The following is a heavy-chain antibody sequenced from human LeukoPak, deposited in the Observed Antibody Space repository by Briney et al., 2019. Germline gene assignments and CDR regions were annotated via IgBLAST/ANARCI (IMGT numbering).Heavy chain of an antibody. CDR2: ISSSSTYI. CDR3: AKDLNTVTTAFFVH. Sequence: GGSLRRSCAASGFTFSSYSMNWVRQAPGKGLEWVSSISSSSTYIYYADPVKGRFTISRDKAKNSLYLQMNSLRAEDTAVYYCAKDLNTVTTAFFVHWGQGTLVTVSS. CDR1: GFTFSSYS. J-gene: IGHJ4*02. D-gene: IGHD4-11*01. V-gene: IGHV3-21*06.